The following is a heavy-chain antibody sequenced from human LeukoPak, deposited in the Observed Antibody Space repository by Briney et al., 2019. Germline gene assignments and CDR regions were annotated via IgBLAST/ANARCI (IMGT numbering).Heavy chain of an antibody. Sequence: PGRSLRLSCAASGFTFDDYAMHWVRQAPGKGLEWVSGISWNSGSIGYADSVKGRFTISRDNAKTSLCLQMNSLRAEDTALYYCAKVYSSGWYAPLDYWGQGTLVTVSS. CDR1: GFTFDDYA. D-gene: IGHD6-19*01. CDR2: ISWNSGSI. CDR3: AKVYSSGWYAPLDY. J-gene: IGHJ4*02. V-gene: IGHV3-9*01.